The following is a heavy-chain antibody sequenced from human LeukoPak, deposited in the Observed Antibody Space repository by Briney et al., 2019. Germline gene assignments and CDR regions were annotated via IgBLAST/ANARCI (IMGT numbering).Heavy chain of an antibody. CDR1: GGTFSSYA. CDR3: ARDGTIFGVVTHPYYYYGMDV. V-gene: IGHV1-69*04. Sequence: GASVTVSCKASGGTFSSYAISWVRQAPGQGLEWMGRIIPILGTANYAQKFQGRVTITADKSTSTAYMELSSLRSEDTAVYYCARDGTIFGVVTHPYYYYGMDVWGQGTTVTVSS. D-gene: IGHD3-3*01. J-gene: IGHJ6*02. CDR2: IIPILGTA.